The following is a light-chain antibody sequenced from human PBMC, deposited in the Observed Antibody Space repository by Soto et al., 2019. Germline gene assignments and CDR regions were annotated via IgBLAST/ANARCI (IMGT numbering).Light chain of an antibody. CDR2: DDS. Sequence: SYELTQPPSVSVAPGQTARLTCGGNNIGSKNVHWYQQKPGQAPVLVVYDDSDRPSGIPERFSGSNSGNTATLTISRVEAGDEADYYCQVWDNGSDGGVFGTGTKLPS. J-gene: IGLJ1*01. V-gene: IGLV3-21*02. CDR3: QVWDNGSDGGV. CDR1: NIGSKN.